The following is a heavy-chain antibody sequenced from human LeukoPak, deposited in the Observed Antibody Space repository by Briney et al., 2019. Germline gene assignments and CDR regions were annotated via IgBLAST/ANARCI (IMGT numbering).Heavy chain of an antibody. V-gene: IGHV4-59*12. D-gene: IGHD3-16*01. CDR2: IYYSGST. CDR3: AGDRRGPLDY. CDR1: GGSISSYY. J-gene: IGHJ4*02. Sequence: NPSETLSLTCTVSGGSISSYYWSWIRQPPGKGLEWIGYIYYSGSTNYNPSLKSRVTMSVDTSKNQFSLKLSSVTAADTAVYYCAGDRRGPLDYWGQGTLVTVSS.